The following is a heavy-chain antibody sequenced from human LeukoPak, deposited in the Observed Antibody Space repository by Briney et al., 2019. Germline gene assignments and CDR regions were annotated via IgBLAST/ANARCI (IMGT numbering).Heavy chain of an antibody. J-gene: IGHJ6*02. Sequence: KPSETLSLTCAVYGGSFRGYFWSWIRQPPGKGLEGIGEISDSGSTKYNPSLESRVTISVDTSKNLLSLKLSSVTAADTAVYYCARVPPFLWFGESRTFYGMDVWGQGTTVTVSS. D-gene: IGHD3-10*01. V-gene: IGHV4-34*01. CDR3: ARVPPFLWFGESRTFYGMDV. CDR1: GGSFRGYF. CDR2: ISDSGST.